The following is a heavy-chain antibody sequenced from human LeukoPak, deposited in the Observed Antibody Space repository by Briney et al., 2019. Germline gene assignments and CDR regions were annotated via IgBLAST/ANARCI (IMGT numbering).Heavy chain of an antibody. CDR3: ARSGYYYDSSDQGWFDP. D-gene: IGHD3-22*01. Sequence: GESLKISCKGSGYSFTSYWIGWVRQMPGKGLEWMGIIYPGDSDTRYSPSFQGQVTISADKSISTAYLQWSSLKASATAMYYCARSGYYYDSSDQGWFDPWGQGTLVTVSS. CDR1: GYSFTSYW. V-gene: IGHV5-51*01. J-gene: IGHJ5*02. CDR2: IYPGDSDT.